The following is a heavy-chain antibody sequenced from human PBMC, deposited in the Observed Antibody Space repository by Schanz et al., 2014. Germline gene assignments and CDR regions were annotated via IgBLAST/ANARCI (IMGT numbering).Heavy chain of an antibody. D-gene: IGHD3-10*01. V-gene: IGHV3-23*01. CDR2: ISGSGGST. CDR3: AKGRFGELSDFDI. CDR1: GFNFGSHG. Sequence: EVHLLESGGGVVQPGRSLRLSCAASGFNFGSHGMHWVRQAPGKGLEWVSAISGSGGSTYYADSVKGRFTISRDNSKNTLYLQMNSLRAEDTVVYYCAKGRFGELSDFDIWGQGTMVTVSS. J-gene: IGHJ3*02.